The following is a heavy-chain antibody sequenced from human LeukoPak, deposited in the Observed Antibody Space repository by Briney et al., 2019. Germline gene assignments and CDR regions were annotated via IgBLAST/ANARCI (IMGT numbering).Heavy chain of an antibody. CDR1: GYSFTAYW. Sequence: GESLKISCKGSGYSFTAYWIGWVRQMPGKGLEWMGVIYPGDSTTSYSPSFQGRVTISADKSINTAYLQWSSLKASDTAMYYCARPAAGLGGFDYWGQGSLVTVSS. CDR3: ARPAAGLGGFDY. D-gene: IGHD6-13*01. CDR2: IYPGDSTT. V-gene: IGHV5-51*01. J-gene: IGHJ4*02.